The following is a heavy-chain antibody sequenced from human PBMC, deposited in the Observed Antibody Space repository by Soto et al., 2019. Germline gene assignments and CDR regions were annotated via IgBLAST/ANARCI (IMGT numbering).Heavy chain of an antibody. D-gene: IGHD6-19*01. V-gene: IGHV3-23*01. CDR1: GFTFSSYA. J-gene: IGHJ3*02. CDR3: AKQWLVLGAFDI. CDR2: ISGSGGST. Sequence: GSLRLSCAASGFTFSSYAMSWVRQAPGKGLEWVSSISGSGGSTYYADSVKGRFTISRDNSENTLYLQMNSLRAVDTAVYYCAKQWLVLGAFDIWGQGTMVTVSS.